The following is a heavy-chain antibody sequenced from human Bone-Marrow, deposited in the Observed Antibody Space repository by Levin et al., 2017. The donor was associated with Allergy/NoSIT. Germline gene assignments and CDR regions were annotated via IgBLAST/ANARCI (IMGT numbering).Heavy chain of an antibody. Sequence: GGSLRLSCAASGFTFSNAWMSWVRQAPGKGLEWVGRIKSKTDGGTTDYAAPVKGRFTISRDDSKNTLYLQMNSLKTEDTAVYYCTTTELRFLEWLSPADAFDIWGQGTMVTVSS. CDR2: IKSKTDGGTT. CDR3: TTTELRFLEWLSPADAFDI. CDR1: GFTFSNAW. J-gene: IGHJ3*02. V-gene: IGHV3-15*01. D-gene: IGHD3-3*01.